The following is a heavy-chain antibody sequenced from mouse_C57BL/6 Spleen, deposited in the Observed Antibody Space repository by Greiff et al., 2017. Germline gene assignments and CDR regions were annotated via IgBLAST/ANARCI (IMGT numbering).Heavy chain of an antibody. CDR1: GYTFTSYT. J-gene: IGHJ3*01. CDR2: INPSSGYT. CDR3: ARYYDNDDGAWFAY. D-gene: IGHD2-4*01. Sequence: QVQLQQSGAELARPGASVKMSCKASGYTFTSYTLHWVKQRPGQGLEWIGYINPSSGYTKYNQKFKDKATLTADKSSSTAYMQLSSLTSEDSAVXYCARYYDNDDGAWFAYWGQGTLVTVSA. V-gene: IGHV1-4*01.